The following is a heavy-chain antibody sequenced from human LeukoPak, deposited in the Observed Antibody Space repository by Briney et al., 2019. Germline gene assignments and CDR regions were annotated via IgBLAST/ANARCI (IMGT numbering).Heavy chain of an antibody. CDR2: ISSSSSTI. V-gene: IGHV3-48*01. Sequence: QPGGSLRLSCAASGFTSSGYSMNWVRQAPGKGLEWLSYISSSSSTIYYADSVKGRFTISRDNAENSLHLQMNSLRAEDTAMYYCARKLLGSSWYYFDFWGQGTLVTVSS. CDR1: GFTSSGYS. J-gene: IGHJ4*02. D-gene: IGHD6-13*01. CDR3: ARKLLGSSWYYFDF.